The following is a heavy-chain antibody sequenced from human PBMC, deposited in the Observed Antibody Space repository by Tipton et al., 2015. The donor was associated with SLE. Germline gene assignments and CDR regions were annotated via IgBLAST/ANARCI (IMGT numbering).Heavy chain of an antibody. CDR3: ARSVDYYHYGMDV. V-gene: IGHV3-23*01. CDR2: IGD. CDR1: GFPFSSYW. J-gene: IGHJ6*02. Sequence: SLRLSCAASGFPFSSYWMSWVRQAPGKGLEWVSTIGDKYAESVKGRFTISRDDSRDKLHLQMNSLRVEDTAVYFCARSVDYYHYGMDVWGQGTTVSVSS.